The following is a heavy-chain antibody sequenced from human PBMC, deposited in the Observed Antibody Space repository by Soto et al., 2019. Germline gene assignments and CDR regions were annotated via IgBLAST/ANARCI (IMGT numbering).Heavy chain of an antibody. V-gene: IGHV2-5*02. CDR3: VKGTLGTYGHVYFEY. Sequence: QITLKETGPPLVKPTQTLTLTCTFSGFSFDMNKARVCWVRQPPGQALEWLALISWDGDEHYSPSLKNRLSITKYTSKAQVVLTLTDVHPADTATYFCVKGTLGTYGHVYFEYWCQGTLGTVSS. J-gene: IGHJ4*02. CDR1: GFSFDMNKAR. D-gene: IGHD3-16*01. CDR2: ISWDGDE.